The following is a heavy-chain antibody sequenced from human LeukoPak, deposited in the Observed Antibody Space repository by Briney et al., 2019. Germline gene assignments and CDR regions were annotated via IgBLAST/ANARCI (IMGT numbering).Heavy chain of an antibody. CDR3: AAGRSGYYYYGMDV. CDR2: ISSSGSTI. Sequence: TGGPLRLSCAASGFTFSSYEMNWVRQAPGKGLEWVSYISSSGSTIYYADSVKGRFTISRDNAKNSLYLQMNSLRAEDTAVYYCAAGRSGYYYYGMDVWGQGTTVTVSS. J-gene: IGHJ6*02. D-gene: IGHD3-10*01. CDR1: GFTFSSYE. V-gene: IGHV3-48*03.